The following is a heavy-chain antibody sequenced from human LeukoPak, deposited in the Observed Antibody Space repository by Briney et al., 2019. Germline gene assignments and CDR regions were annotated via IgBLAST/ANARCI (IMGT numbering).Heavy chain of an antibody. CDR2: INHSGST. D-gene: IGHD5-18*01. CDR1: GGSISSSNW. CDR3: ARKRGYSYASGYYYYGMDV. J-gene: IGHJ6*02. Sequence: PSGTLSLTCAVSGGSISSSNWWSWVRQPPGKGLEWIGEINHSGSTNYNPSLKSRVTISVDTSKNQFSLKLSSVTAADTAVYYCARKRGYSYASGYYYYGMDVWGQGTTVTVSS. V-gene: IGHV4-4*02.